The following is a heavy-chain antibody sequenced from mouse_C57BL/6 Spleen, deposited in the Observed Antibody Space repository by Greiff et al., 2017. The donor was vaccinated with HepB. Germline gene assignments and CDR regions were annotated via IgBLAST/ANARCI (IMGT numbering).Heavy chain of an antibody. J-gene: IGHJ4*01. Sequence: VQLKESVAELVRPGASVKLSCTASGFNIKNTYMHWVKQRPEQGLEWIGRIDPANGNTKYAPKFQGKATITADTSSNTAYLQLSSLTSEDTAIYYCARKLRVGYYAMDYWGQGTSVTVSS. CDR3: ARKLRVGYYAMDY. CDR2: IDPANGNT. V-gene: IGHV14-3*01. D-gene: IGHD2-4*01. CDR1: GFNIKNTY.